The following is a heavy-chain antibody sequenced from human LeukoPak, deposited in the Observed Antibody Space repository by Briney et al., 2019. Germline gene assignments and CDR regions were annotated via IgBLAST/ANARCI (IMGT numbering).Heavy chain of an antibody. CDR3: ASPLWFGEFPLYYGMDV. CDR2: IYSGGST. V-gene: IGHV3-66*01. CDR1: GFTVSSNY. D-gene: IGHD3-10*01. Sequence: GGSLRLSCAASGFTVSSNYMSWVRQAPGKGLEWVSVIYSGGSTYYADSVKGRFTISRDNSKNTLYLQMNSLRAEDTAVYYCASPLWFGEFPLYYGMDVWGQGTTVTVSS. J-gene: IGHJ6*02.